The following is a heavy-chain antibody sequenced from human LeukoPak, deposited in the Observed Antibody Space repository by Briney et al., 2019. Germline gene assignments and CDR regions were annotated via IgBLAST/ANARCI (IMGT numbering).Heavy chain of an antibody. V-gene: IGHV1-2*02. CDR1: GYTFAGYY. J-gene: IGHJ4*02. CDR2: INPNSGGT. Sequence: AASVKVSCKAFGYTFAGYYMHWVRQAPGQGLEWMGWINPNSGGTNYAQKFQGRVTMTRDTSISTDYLELSSLNSDDSAVYYCARYIGGSGWCWGQGALVTVSS. D-gene: IGHD3-16*01. CDR3: ARYIGGSGWC.